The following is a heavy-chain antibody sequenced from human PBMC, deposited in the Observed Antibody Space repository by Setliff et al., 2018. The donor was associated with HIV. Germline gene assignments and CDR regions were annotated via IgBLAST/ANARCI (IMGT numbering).Heavy chain of an antibody. Sequence: GGSLRLSCTVSGFTFGDYTMSWVRQAPGKGLEWVGFIRSKTYGGTTEYAASVKGRFTTSRDDSKSIAYLQMNSLKTEDTAVYYCTTYYGSGRRGAFDIWGQGTMVTVSS. CDR1: GFTFGDYT. CDR2: IRSKTYGGTT. D-gene: IGHD3-10*01. V-gene: IGHV3-49*04. J-gene: IGHJ3*02. CDR3: TTYYGSGRRGAFDI.